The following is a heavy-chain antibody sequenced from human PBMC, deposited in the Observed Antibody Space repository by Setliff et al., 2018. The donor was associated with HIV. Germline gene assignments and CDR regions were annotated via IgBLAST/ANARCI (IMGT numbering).Heavy chain of an antibody. CDR1: GGTFRKYA. CDR2: IGSYSGYT. CDR3: VRGHCNSDKCWYTWFDP. V-gene: IGHV1-18*01. Sequence: ASVKVSCKASGGTFRKYAISWVRQAPGQGLEWMGWIGSYSGYTIYAQKFQDRLTMTTDTSTTTASMELRSLRSDDTAVYYCVRGHCNSDKCWYTWFDPWGQGTLVTVSS. J-gene: IGHJ5*02. D-gene: IGHD2-2*01.